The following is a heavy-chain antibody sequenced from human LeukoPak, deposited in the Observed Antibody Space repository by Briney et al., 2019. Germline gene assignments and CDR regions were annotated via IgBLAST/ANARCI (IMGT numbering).Heavy chain of an antibody. D-gene: IGHD6-13*01. CDR1: GYTFTGYY. J-gene: IGHJ4*02. Sequence: ASVKVSCKASGYTFTGYYVHWVRQAPGQGLEWMGRINPNSGDTNYAQKFQGRVTMTRDTSISTAYMELSRLRSDDTAVHYCARDGGSSWSHGYFDYWGQGTLVTVSS. CDR3: ARDGGSSWSHGYFDY. V-gene: IGHV1-2*06. CDR2: INPNSGDT.